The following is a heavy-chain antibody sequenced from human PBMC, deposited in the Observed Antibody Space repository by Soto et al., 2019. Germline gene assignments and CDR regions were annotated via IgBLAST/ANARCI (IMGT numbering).Heavy chain of an antibody. CDR2: IKQDGSEK. V-gene: IGHV3-7*01. J-gene: IGHJ6*02. Sequence: PGGSLRLSCAASGFTFSSYSLNWVRQAPGKGLEWVANIKQDGSEKYYVDSVKGRFTISRDNAKNSLYLQMNSLRAEDTAVYYCAREGQADNYYYYGMDVWGQGTTVTVSS. CDR3: AREGQADNYYYYGMDV. D-gene: IGHD2-15*01. CDR1: GFTFSSYS.